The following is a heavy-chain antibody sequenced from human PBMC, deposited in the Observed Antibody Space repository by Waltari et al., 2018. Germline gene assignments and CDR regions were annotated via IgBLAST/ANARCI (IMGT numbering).Heavy chain of an antibody. Sequence: QVQLQESGPGLVKPSETLSLTCAVSGYSISSGYYWGWIRPPPGNGLEWIGSIYHSGSTYYNPSLKSRVTISVDTSKNQFSLKLSSVTAADTAVYYCARVACSSTSCYTGGQAFDIWGQGTMVTVSS. CDR2: IYHSGST. D-gene: IGHD2-2*02. J-gene: IGHJ3*02. V-gene: IGHV4-38-2*01. CDR3: ARVACSSTSCYTGGQAFDI. CDR1: GYSISSGYY.